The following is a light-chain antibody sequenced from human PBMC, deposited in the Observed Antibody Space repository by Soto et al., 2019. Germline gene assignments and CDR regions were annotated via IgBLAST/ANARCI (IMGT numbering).Light chain of an antibody. CDR1: QTVSSAY. CDR3: QQYGSSPWT. J-gene: IGKJ1*01. Sequence: EVVLSQSPGTLSLSPGDRATLSCRASQTVSSAYLAWYQRKPGQAPRLLIYGASSRATGIPDRFSGSGSGTDVTLAISRLEPEDFAVYYCQQYGSSPWTFGQGTKVEIQ. CDR2: GAS. V-gene: IGKV3-20*01.